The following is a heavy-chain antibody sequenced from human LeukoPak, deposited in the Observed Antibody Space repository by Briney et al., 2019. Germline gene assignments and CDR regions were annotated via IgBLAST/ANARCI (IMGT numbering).Heavy chain of an antibody. J-gene: IGHJ6*03. CDR2: IHYSGST. Sequence: SETLSLTCTVSGVSISYYYWSWIRQPPGKGLEWIGDIHYSGSTNYNPSLKSRVTILVDTSKNQFSLKLSSVTAADTAVYYCARVEEGYGSGRRENYYYYYMDVWGKGTTVTISS. V-gene: IGHV4-59*01. CDR3: ARVEEGYGSGRRENYYYYYMDV. CDR1: GVSISYYY. D-gene: IGHD3-10*01.